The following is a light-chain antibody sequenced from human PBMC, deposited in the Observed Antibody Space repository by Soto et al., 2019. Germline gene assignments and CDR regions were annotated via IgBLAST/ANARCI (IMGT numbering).Light chain of an antibody. V-gene: IGLV2-14*01. J-gene: IGLJ1*01. CDR1: SRDVGGYNY. Sequence: QSVLTQPASVSGSPGQSITISCTGTSRDVGGYNYVSWYQQHPDRAPKVMIYEVSNRPSGVSNRFSGSKSGNTASLTISGGQAEDEADYYCRSFTSSSTLVVFGTGTKLTVL. CDR2: EVS. CDR3: RSFTSSSTLVV.